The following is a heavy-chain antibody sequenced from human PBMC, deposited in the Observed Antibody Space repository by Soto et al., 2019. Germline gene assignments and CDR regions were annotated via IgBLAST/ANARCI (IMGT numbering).Heavy chain of an antibody. D-gene: IGHD1-26*01. V-gene: IGHV3-15*01. CDR3: TTDGTVRGSYYYGMDV. J-gene: IGHJ6*02. CDR2: IKSKTDGGTT. CDR1: GFTFSNAW. Sequence: PGGSLRLSCAASGFTFSNAWMSWVRQAPGKGLEWVGRIKSKTDGGTTDYAAPVKGRFTISRDDSKNTLYLQMNSLKTEDTAVYYCTTDGTVRGSYYYGMDVWGQGTTVTVYS.